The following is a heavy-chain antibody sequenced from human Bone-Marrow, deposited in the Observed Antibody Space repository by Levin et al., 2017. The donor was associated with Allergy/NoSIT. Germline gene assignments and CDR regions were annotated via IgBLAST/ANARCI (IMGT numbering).Heavy chain of an antibody. Sequence: SCAASGFKFDDYGMNWVRQPPGKGLEWVSGIDWNGGNRGYADSVKGRFTISRDNAKNLMFLQLNSLRDEDTALYYCAKMTTTLFFYGMDVWGQGTTVIVSS. CDR1: GFKFDDYG. CDR3: AKMTTTLFFYGMDV. CDR2: IDWNGGNR. J-gene: IGHJ6*02. V-gene: IGHV3-20*04. D-gene: IGHD5-24*01.